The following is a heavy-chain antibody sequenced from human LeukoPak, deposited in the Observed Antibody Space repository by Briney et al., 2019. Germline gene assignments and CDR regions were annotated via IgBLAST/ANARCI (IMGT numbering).Heavy chain of an antibody. CDR3: ARELAVAKRGNYFYL. J-gene: IGHJ4*02. V-gene: IGHV4-34*01. CDR1: GWSFSGYY. CDR2: INHSGST. D-gene: IGHD6-13*01. Sequence: MPSETLSLTCAVSGWSFSGYYLSWVRQPPGKGLEWIGEINHSGSTNYNPSLKSRVTISVDTSKNQFSLKLSSVTATVTAEDYTARELAVAKRGNYFYLWRWGTRITVSA.